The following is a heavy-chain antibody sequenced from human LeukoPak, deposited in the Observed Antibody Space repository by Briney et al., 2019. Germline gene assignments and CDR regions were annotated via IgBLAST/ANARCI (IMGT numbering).Heavy chain of an antibody. CDR2: IKQDGSEK. Sequence: PGGSLRLSCAASGFTFSSYSMNWVRQAPGKGLEWVANIKQDGSEKYYVDSVKGRVTISRDNAKNSLYLQMNGLRAEDTAVYYCARNGFGELPLDYWGQGTLVTVSS. V-gene: IGHV3-7*01. CDR3: ARNGFGELPLDY. J-gene: IGHJ4*02. D-gene: IGHD3-10*01. CDR1: GFTFSSYS.